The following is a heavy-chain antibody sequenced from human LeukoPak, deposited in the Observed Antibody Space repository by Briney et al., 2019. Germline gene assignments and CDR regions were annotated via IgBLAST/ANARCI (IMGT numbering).Heavy chain of an antibody. D-gene: IGHD3-10*01. CDR3: ARTADLWFGANLPFDY. J-gene: IGHJ4*02. CDR1: GGSISSGDYY. CDR2: IYYSGST. Sequence: SETLSLTCTVSGGSISSGDYYWSWIRQPPGKGLEWIGYIYYSGSTYYNPSLKSRVTISVDTSKNQFSLELSSVTAADTAVYYCARTADLWFGANLPFDYWGQGTLVTVSS. V-gene: IGHV4-30-4*01.